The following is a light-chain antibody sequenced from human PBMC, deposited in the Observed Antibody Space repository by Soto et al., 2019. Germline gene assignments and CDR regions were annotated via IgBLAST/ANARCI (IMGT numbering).Light chain of an antibody. CDR1: QSVSSSY. V-gene: IGKV3-20*01. CDR2: GAS. J-gene: IGKJ1*01. CDR3: QHYGRSPAT. Sequence: IVLTQFPVTLTLSPGARATLSCRASQSVSSSYLAWYQQKPGQAPRLLIYGASTRATGVPARFSGSGSGTDFTLTISRLEPEDFAVYYCQHYGRSPATFGQGTKVDIK.